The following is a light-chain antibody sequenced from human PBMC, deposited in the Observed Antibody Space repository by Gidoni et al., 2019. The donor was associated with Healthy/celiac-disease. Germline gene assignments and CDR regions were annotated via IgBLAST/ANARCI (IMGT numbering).Light chain of an antibody. J-gene: IGLJ3*02. V-gene: IGLV6-57*04. CDR1: SGSIASNY. CDR2: EDN. CDR3: QSYDSSLWV. Sequence: NFLLTQPHSVSESPGKTVTISCTRSSGSIASNYVQWYQQRPGSAPTTVIYEDNQRPSGVPDRFSGSIDSSPNSASLTISGLKTEDDADYYWQSYDSSLWVFGGGTKLTVL.